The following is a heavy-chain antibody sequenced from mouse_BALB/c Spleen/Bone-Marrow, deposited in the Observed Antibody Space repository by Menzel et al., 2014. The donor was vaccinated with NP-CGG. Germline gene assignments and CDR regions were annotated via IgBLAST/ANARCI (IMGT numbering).Heavy chain of an antibody. V-gene: IGHV1S81*02. Sequence: QVQLQQSGAELVKPGASVKLSCRASGYTFNNYWMHWVKQRPGQGLEWIGEINPTNGRSNYNEKFKRKATLTVDKSSSAAYMQLSSLTSEDSAVYHCARRGEYYGAMDYWGQGTSVTVSS. CDR3: ARRGEYYGAMDY. J-gene: IGHJ4*01. D-gene: IGHD1-1*01. CDR2: INPTNGRS. CDR1: GYTFNNYW.